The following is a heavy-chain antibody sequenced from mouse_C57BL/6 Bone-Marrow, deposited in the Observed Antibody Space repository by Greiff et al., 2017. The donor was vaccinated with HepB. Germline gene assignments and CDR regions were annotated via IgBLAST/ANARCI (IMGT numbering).Heavy chain of an antibody. CDR3: ARRIYYYGSSYRDYFDY. CDR2: IYPRSGNT. Sequence: VQLQQSGAELARPGASVKLSCKASGYTFTSYGISWVKQRTGQGLEWIGEIYPRSGNTYYNEKFNGKATLTADKSSSTAYMELRSLTSEDSAVYFCARRIYYYGSSYRDYFDYWGQGTTLTVSS. D-gene: IGHD1-1*01. J-gene: IGHJ2*01. CDR1: GYTFTSYG. V-gene: IGHV1-81*01.